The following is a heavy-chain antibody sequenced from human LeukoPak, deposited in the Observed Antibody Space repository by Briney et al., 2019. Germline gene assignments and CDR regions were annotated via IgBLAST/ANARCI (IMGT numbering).Heavy chain of an antibody. CDR1: GFTFSSYA. CDR3: AKGVKFIAAAGLDAFDI. J-gene: IGHJ3*02. D-gene: IGHD6-13*01. Sequence: GGSLRLSCAASGFTFSSYAMSWVRQAPGKGLEWVSAISGSGGSTYYADSVKGRFTISRDNSKNTLYLQMNSLGAEDTAVYYCAKGVKFIAAAGLDAFDIWGQGTMVTVSS. CDR2: ISGSGGST. V-gene: IGHV3-23*01.